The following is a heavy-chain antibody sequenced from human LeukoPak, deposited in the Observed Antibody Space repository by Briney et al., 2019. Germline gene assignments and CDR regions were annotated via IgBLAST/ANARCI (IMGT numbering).Heavy chain of an antibody. CDR2: IRYDGSNN. CDR3: ARREGVAAVATGSVVS. Sequence: GGSLRLSCATSGLAFTSFGFHWVRQGPGKGLEWVAFIRYDGSNNYYADSVKGRFTISRDNSKNTLYLQMDDLRAEDTAVYYCARREGVAAVATGSVVSWGQGTLVTVSS. V-gene: IGHV3-30*02. J-gene: IGHJ5*01. D-gene: IGHD2-2*01. CDR1: GLAFTSFG.